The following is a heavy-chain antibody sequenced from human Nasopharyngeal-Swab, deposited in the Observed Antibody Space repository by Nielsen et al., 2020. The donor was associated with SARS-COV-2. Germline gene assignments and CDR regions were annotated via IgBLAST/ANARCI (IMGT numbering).Heavy chain of an antibody. CDR1: GFTFSSYS. D-gene: IGHD4-17*01. CDR2: ISSSSSYI. J-gene: IGHJ6*02. Sequence: GESLKISCAASGFTFSSYSMNWVRQAPGKGLEWVSSISSSSSYIYYADSVKGRFTISRDNAKNSLYLQMNSLRAEDTAVYYCATDYGDQTYYYYYGMDVWGQGTTVTVSS. CDR3: ATDYGDQTYYYYYGMDV. V-gene: IGHV3-21*01.